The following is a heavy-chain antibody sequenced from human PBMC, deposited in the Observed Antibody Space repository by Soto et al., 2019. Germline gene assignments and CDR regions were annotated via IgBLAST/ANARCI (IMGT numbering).Heavy chain of an antibody. Sequence: GGSLRLSCAASGFTFSNYAMTWVRQAPGKGLEWVSAIGGSGGATNYADSVKGRFTVSRDNSKNTLYLQVNSLRAEDTAVYYCAKDYIGVIPDAFDIWGQGTMVTVSS. J-gene: IGHJ3*02. CDR1: GFTFSNYA. V-gene: IGHV3-23*01. CDR2: IGGSGGAT. CDR3: AKDYIGVIPDAFDI. D-gene: IGHD3-16*02.